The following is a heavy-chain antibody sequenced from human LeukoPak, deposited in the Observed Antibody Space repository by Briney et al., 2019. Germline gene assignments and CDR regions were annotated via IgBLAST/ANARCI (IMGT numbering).Heavy chain of an antibody. CDR1: GGSFSGYY. D-gene: IGHD3-22*01. CDR3: ARGRGDSSGYNWFDP. V-gene: IGHV4-34*01. CDR2: INHSGST. J-gene: IGHJ5*02. Sequence: PSETLSLTCAVYGGSFSGYYWSWIRQPPGKGLEWIGEINHSGSTNYNPSLKSRVTISVDTSKNQFSLKLSSVTAADTAVYYCARGRGDSSGYNWFDPWGQGTLVTVSS.